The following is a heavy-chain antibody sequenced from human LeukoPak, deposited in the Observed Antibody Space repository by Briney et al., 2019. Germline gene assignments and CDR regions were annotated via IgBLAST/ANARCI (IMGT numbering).Heavy chain of an antibody. CDR2: VHKSGRT. D-gene: IGHD1-26*01. J-gene: IGHJ4*02. CDR3: ERELRGAPTPGAY. V-gene: IGHV4-4*02. CDR1: TVSGSSGNF. Sequence: PSETLSLTCALSTVSGSSGNFWSWVRQPPGEGLEWIGDVHKSGRTNYNPSLKTRVTISIDASKNQLSLELTSVTAAATAVDYCERELRGAPTPGAYWGQGTRVTVSS.